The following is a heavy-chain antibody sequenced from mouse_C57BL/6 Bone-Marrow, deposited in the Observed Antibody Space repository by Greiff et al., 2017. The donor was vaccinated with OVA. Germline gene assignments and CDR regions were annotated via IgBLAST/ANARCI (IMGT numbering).Heavy chain of an antibody. V-gene: IGHV1-64*01. Sequence: QVQLQQPGAELVKPGASVKLSCKASGYTFTSYWMHWVKQRPGQGLEWIGMIHPNSGSTNYNEKFKSKATLTVDKSSSTAYMQLSSLTSEDSAVYYCARGGLRLTYWYCDVWGTGTTVTVSS. CDR1: GYTFTSYW. CDR2: IHPNSGST. D-gene: IGHD2-4*01. J-gene: IGHJ1*03. CDR3: ARGGLRLTYWYCDV.